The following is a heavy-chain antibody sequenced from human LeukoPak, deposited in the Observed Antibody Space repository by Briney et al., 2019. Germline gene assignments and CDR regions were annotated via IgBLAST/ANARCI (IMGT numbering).Heavy chain of an antibody. D-gene: IGHD3-10*01. CDR1: GYTFTCYY. CDR2: INPNSGGT. Sequence: GASVKVSCKASGYTFTCYYMHWVRQAPGQGLEWIGWINPNSGGTNYAQKFQGRVTMTRDTSISTAYMELSRLRSDDTAVYYCARAYYYGSGSYLSYYYYYMDVWGKGTTVTVSS. V-gene: IGHV1-2*02. CDR3: ARAYYYGSGSYLSYYYYYMDV. J-gene: IGHJ6*03.